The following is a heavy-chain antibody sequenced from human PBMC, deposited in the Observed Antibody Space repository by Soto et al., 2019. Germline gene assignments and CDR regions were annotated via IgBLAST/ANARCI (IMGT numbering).Heavy chain of an antibody. CDR1: GFTFSSYW. J-gene: IGHJ5*02. CDR3: ARAWFGELDWFDP. Sequence: GGSLRLSCAASGFTFSSYWMSWVRRAPGKGLEWVANIKQDGSEKYYVDSVKGRFTISRDNAKNSLYLQMNSLRAEDTAVYYCARAWFGELDWFDPWGQGTLVTVSS. D-gene: IGHD3-10*01. CDR2: IKQDGSEK. V-gene: IGHV3-7*01.